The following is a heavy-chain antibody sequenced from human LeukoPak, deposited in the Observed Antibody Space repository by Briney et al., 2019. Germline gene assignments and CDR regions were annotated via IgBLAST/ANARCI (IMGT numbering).Heavy chain of an antibody. J-gene: IGHJ4*02. CDR3: VRGTGY. Sequence: PGGSLRLSCSVSGFTFSTYVMHWARQAPGRGLEYFSPFSSNGDNTYHADSVKGRFTISRDNSKNTLYLQMSSLRADDTAVYYCVRGTGYWGQGTLVTVSS. V-gene: IGHV3-64D*06. CDR2: FSSNGDNT. CDR1: GFTFSTYV.